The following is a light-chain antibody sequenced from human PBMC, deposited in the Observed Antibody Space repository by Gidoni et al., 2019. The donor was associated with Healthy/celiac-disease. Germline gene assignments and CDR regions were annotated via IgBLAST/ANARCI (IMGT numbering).Light chain of an antibody. CDR3: QQRSNWPIT. Sequence: VFTQSPATLSWSPGESATLSCSASQSVSSYLAWYQQKPGQAPRLIIYDAANRANGSQDRFSGSGAGKDFTLTIRSLETEDFAVYYWQQRSNWPITFGQGTRLEIK. CDR2: DAA. CDR1: QSVSSY. J-gene: IGKJ5*01. V-gene: IGKV3-11*01.